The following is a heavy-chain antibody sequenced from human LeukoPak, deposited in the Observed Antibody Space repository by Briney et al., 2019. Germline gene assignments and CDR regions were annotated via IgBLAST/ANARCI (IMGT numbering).Heavy chain of an antibody. CDR3: ARGWDLLSSYFYYMDV. J-gene: IGHJ6*03. Sequence: PGGSLRLSCAASGFTFSNYAMHWVRQAPGKGLEWVAVISFDGSKTFYADSVKGRFTISRDSSHNTVYLQMNSLRVEDTAIYYCARGWDLLSSYFYYMDVWGKGTTVTVSS. D-gene: IGHD1-26*01. CDR2: ISFDGSKT. CDR1: GFTFSNYA. V-gene: IGHV3-30*04.